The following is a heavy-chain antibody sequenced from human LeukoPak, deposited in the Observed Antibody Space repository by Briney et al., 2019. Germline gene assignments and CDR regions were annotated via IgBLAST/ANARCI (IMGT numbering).Heavy chain of an antibody. J-gene: IGHJ4*02. V-gene: IGHV4-39*07. D-gene: IGHD6-19*01. CDR3: ARVDSSGWYFFDY. Sequence: SETLSLTCTVSGGSISSSSYYWGWIRQPPGKGLEWIGSIYHSGSTYYNPSLKSRVTISVDTSKNQFSLKLSSVTAADTAVYYFARVDSSGWYFFDYWGQGTLVTVSS. CDR1: GGSISSSSYY. CDR2: IYHSGST.